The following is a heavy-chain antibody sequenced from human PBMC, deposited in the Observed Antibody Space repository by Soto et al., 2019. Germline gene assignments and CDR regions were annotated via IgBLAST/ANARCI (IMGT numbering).Heavy chain of an antibody. CDR3: SRGILV. V-gene: IGHV4-31*03. CDR2: ISYGGST. D-gene: IGHD5-18*01. Sequence: QVQLQESGPGLVKPSQTLSLTCTVSGSSINSGGYCWSRIRQHPGKGLDWIGCISYGGSTSYNPSLKRRFTISVDTSKNQFYLKLTSVTAADTAVYYCSRGILVWGQGALITVSS. J-gene: IGHJ4*02. CDR1: GSSINSGGYC.